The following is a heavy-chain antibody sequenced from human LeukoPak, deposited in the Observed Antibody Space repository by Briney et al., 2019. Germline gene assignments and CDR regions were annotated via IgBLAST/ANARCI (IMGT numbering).Heavy chain of an antibody. J-gene: IGHJ4*02. Sequence: ASVKVSCKASGHTFTSYGISWVRQAPGQGLEWMGWISAYNGNTNYAQKLQGRVTMTTDTSTSTAYMELRSLRSDDTAVYYCARAPYDSSGYYLKKPDYWGQGTLVTVSS. V-gene: IGHV1-18*01. CDR2: ISAYNGNT. CDR3: ARAPYDSSGYYLKKPDY. CDR1: GHTFTSYG. D-gene: IGHD3-22*01.